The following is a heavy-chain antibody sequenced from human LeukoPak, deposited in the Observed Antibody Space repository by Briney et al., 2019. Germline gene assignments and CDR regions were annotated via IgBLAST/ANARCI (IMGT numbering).Heavy chain of an antibody. CDR3: AGGELPQFYFDY. J-gene: IGHJ4*02. D-gene: IGHD1-26*01. V-gene: IGHV1-2*02. CDR1: GYTFTGYY. Sequence: ASVKVSCKASGYTFTGYYMHWVRQAPGQGLEWMGWTNPNSGGTNYAQKFQGRVTMTRDTSISTAYMELSRLRSDDTAVYYCAGGELPQFYFDYWGQGTLVTVSS. CDR2: TNPNSGGT.